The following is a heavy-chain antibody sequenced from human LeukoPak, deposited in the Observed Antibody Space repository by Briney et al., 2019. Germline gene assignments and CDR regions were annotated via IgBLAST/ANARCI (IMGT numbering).Heavy chain of an antibody. J-gene: IGHJ4*02. CDR2: INHSGST. Sequence: SETLSLTCAVYGGSFSGYYWSWIRQPPGKGLEWIGEINHSGSTNYNPSLKSRVTISVDTSKNQFSLKLSSVTAADTAVYYCARVGLGYYDSSGYYPDYWGQGTLVTVSS. D-gene: IGHD3-22*01. CDR3: ARVGLGYYDSSGYYPDY. V-gene: IGHV4-34*01. CDR1: GGSFSGYY.